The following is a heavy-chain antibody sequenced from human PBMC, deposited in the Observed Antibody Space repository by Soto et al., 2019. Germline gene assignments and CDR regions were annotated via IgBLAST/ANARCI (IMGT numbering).Heavy chain of an antibody. CDR3: ARHTQYARSGSYRFDY. Sequence: SETLSLTCSVSGGSISSSSFYWGWIRQPPGKGLEWIANIYYSGSTYYNPSLKSRVTLSVDTSKNQFSLKLSSVTAADTAVYYCARHTQYARSGSYRFDYWGQGTLVTVSS. D-gene: IGHD3-10*01. CDR1: GGSISSSSFY. V-gene: IGHV4-39*01. J-gene: IGHJ4*02. CDR2: IYYSGST.